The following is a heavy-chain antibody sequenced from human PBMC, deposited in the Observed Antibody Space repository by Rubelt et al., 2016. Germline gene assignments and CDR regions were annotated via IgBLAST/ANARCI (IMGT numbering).Heavy chain of an antibody. CDR1: GFTFGDYA. V-gene: IGHV3-9*01. CDR3: ANGITRDYDRPMDF. J-gene: IGHJ6*02. Sequence: EVLLVESGGGLVKPGGSLRLSCAASGFTFGDYAMHWVRQLPGKGLEWVSGINWDSGAAGDADPVKGRFTTSRDNAKNYLYLKLNSLRAEEAEFHYCANGITRDYDRPMDFWGQGTPVTVSS. D-gene: IGHD3-22*01. CDR2: INWDSGAA.